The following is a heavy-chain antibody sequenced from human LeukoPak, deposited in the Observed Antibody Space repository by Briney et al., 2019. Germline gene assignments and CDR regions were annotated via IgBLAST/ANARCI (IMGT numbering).Heavy chain of an antibody. CDR2: INSDGSST. V-gene: IGHV3-74*01. D-gene: IGHD3-10*01. J-gene: IGHJ4*02. Sequence: GGSLRLSCAASGFTFSSYWMHWVRQAPGKGLVWVSRINSDGSSTSYADSVKGRFTISRDNAKNTLYLQMNSLRAEDTAVYYCGRVPNYYGSGSYDYWGQGTLVTVSS. CDR3: GRVPNYYGSGSYDY. CDR1: GFTFSSYW.